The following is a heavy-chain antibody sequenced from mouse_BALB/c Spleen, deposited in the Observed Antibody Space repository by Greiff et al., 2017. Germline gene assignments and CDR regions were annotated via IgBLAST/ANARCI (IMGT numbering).Heavy chain of an antibody. Sequence: EVQLVESGPGLVKPSQSLSLTCTVTGYSITSDYAWNWIRQFPGNKLEWMGYISYSGSTSYNPSLKSRISITRDTSKNQFFLQLNSVTTEDTATYYSALYGYDCDDWGQGTTLTVSS. D-gene: IGHD1-2*01. V-gene: IGHV3-2*02. CDR3: ALYGYDCDD. CDR2: ISYSGST. CDR1: GYSITSDYA. J-gene: IGHJ2*01.